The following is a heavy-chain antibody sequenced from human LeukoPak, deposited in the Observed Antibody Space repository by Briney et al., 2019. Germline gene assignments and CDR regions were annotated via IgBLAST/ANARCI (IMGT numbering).Heavy chain of an antibody. CDR2: IIPIFGTA. D-gene: IGHD3-22*01. J-gene: IGHJ4*02. CDR3: ARVGGYYHDSSGYFDY. Sequence: ASVKVSCKASGGTFSSYAISWVRQAPGQGLEWMGGIIPIFGTANYAQKFQGRVTITADESTSTAYMELSSLRSEDTAVYYCARVGGYYHDSSGYFDYWGQGTLVTVSS. V-gene: IGHV1-69*13. CDR1: GGTFSSYA.